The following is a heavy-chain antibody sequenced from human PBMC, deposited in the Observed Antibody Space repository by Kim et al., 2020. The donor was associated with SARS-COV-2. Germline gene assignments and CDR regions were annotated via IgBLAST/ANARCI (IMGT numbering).Heavy chain of an antibody. CDR2: IYYSGST. D-gene: IGHD3-10*01. V-gene: IGHV4-31*03. CDR3: ARGNTGLVRGVAFDY. Sequence: SETLSLTCTVSGGSISSGGYYWSWIRQHPGKGLEWIGYIYYSGSTYYNPSLKSRVTISVDTSKNQFSLKLSSVTAADTAVYYCARGNTGLVRGVAFDYWGQGTLVTVSS. CDR1: GGSISSGGYY. J-gene: IGHJ4*02.